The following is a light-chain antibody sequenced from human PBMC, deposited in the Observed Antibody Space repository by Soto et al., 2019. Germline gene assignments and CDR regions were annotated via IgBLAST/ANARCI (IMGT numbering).Light chain of an antibody. CDR2: GAS. V-gene: IGKV3-20*01. CDR3: QQYNSYWT. Sequence: EIVLTQSPGTLSLTPGERATLSCRASQSVSSSYLAWYQQKPGQAPRLLIYGASSRATGIPDRFSGSGSGTDFTLTISSLQSEDFAVYYCQQYNSYWTFGQGTKVDIK. J-gene: IGKJ1*01. CDR1: QSVSSSY.